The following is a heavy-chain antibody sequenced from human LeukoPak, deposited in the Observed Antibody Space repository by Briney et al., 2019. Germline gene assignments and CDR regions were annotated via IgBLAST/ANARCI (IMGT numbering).Heavy chain of an antibody. J-gene: IGHJ4*02. CDR2: INHSGST. D-gene: IGHD4-23*01. V-gene: IGHV4-34*01. CDR1: GGSFNGYY. Sequence: PSETLSLTCAVYGGSFNGYYWSWIRQPPGKGLEWIGEINHSGSTNYNPSLKSRVTISVDTSKNQFSLKLSSVTAADTAVYYCAGGVVTRRFDYWGQGTLVTVSS. CDR3: AGGVVTRRFDY.